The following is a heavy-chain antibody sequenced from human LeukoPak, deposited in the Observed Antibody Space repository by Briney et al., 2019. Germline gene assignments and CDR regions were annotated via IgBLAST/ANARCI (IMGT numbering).Heavy chain of an antibody. J-gene: IGHJ4*02. V-gene: IGHV4-59*01. Sequence: SETLSLTCTVSGGSISNYHWTWIRQPPGRGLEWIGFIHYSRSTNYNPSLKSRVTISVDTSKNQFSLKLSSVTAADTAVYYCARLRYDYDCPFDFWGPGTLVTVSS. CDR3: ARLRYDYDCPFDF. D-gene: IGHD3-22*01. CDR2: IHYSRST. CDR1: GGSISNYH.